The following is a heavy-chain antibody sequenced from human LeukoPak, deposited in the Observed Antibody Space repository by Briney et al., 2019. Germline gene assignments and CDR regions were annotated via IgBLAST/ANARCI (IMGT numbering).Heavy chain of an antibody. CDR3: VRDRRYCSGGDCYSGSFDY. D-gene: IGHD2-21*02. CDR1: GFTFSNYY. Sequence: PGGSLRFSCAASGFTFSNYYMNWIRQAPGKGLEWVSYISSSGTTIYYADSVKGRFTISRDNAKNSLYLQMSSLRAGDTAVYYCVRDRRYCSGGDCYSGSFDYWGLGTLVTVSS. V-gene: IGHV3-11*04. J-gene: IGHJ4*02. CDR2: ISSSGTTI.